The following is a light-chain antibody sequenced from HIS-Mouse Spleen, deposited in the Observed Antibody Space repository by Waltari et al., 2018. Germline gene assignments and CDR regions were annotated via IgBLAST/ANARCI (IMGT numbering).Light chain of an antibody. V-gene: IGLV3-25*03. CDR1: ALPQQY. CDR2: KDS. Sequence: SYELTQPPSVSVSPGQTARITCSGDALPQQYAYWYQQKPGQAPVLVIYKDSERHSGIPERLSGSSSGTTVTLTISGVQAEDEADYYCQSADSSGTYVVVGGGTKLTVL. J-gene: IGLJ2*01. CDR3: QSADSSGTYVV.